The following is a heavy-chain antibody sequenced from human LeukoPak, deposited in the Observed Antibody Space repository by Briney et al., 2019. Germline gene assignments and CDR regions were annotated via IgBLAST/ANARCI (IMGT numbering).Heavy chain of an antibody. CDR1: GDSVSSDSAG. J-gene: IGHJ4*02. D-gene: IGHD6-13*01. CDR2: IYYSGST. Sequence: SQTLSLTCAISGDSVSSDSAGWSWIRQPPGKGLEWIGYIYYSGSTNYNPSLKSRVTISVDTSKNQFSLKLSSVTAADTAVYYCALQTIAAAGTLFDYWGQGTLVTVSS. CDR3: ALQTIAAAGTLFDY. V-gene: IGHV4-61*01.